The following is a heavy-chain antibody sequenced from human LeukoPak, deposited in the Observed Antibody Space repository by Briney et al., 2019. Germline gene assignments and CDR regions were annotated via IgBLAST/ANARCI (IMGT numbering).Heavy chain of an antibody. CDR2: ITASGGDT. V-gene: IGHV3-23*01. CDR3: AKDVRRCNGACT. Sequence: GGSLRLSCAASGFSFSTYSFSWVRQAPGKGLEWVSGITASGGDTFYADSVKGRFTISRDNSKNTLSLQMNSLRVEDTAIYYCAKDVRRCNGACTWGQGTLVTVSS. J-gene: IGHJ5*02. CDR1: GFSFSTYS. D-gene: IGHD2-8*01.